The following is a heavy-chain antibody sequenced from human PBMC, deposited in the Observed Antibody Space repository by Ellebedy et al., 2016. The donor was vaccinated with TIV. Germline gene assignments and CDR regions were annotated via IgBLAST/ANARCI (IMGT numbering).Heavy chain of an antibody. J-gene: IGHJ4*02. Sequence: GSLRLSXTVSGGSISSSSYYWGWIRQPPGKGLEWIGSIYYSGSTYYNPSLKSRVTISVDTSKNQFSLKLSSVTAADTAVYYCARHAIAVAGTNYWGQGTLVTVSS. CDR3: ARHAIAVAGTNY. V-gene: IGHV4-39*01. D-gene: IGHD6-19*01. CDR2: IYYSGST. CDR1: GGSISSSSYY.